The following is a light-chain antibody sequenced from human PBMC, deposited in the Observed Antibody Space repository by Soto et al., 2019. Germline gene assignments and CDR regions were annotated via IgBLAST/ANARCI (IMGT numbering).Light chain of an antibody. Sequence: QSVLTQPPAVSGAPGQRGTISCTGSISNIGAGYDVHWYQQCPGTAPKLLIYGNSNRPSGVPDRFSGSKSGTSASLAITGIQAEDEADYYCQSYDSSLINSVFGGGTKLTV. CDR3: QSYDSSLINSV. V-gene: IGLV1-40*01. CDR1: ISNIGAGYD. J-gene: IGLJ3*02. CDR2: GNS.